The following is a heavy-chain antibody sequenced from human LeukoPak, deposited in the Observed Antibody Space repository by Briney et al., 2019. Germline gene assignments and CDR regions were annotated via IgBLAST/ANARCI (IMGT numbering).Heavy chain of an antibody. CDR1: GGSISSSSYY. CDR2: IYYSGST. D-gene: IGHD3-16*02. CDR3: ARQLYYDYVWGSYRYTGPFDY. J-gene: IGHJ4*02. Sequence: SETLSLTCTVSGGSISSSSYYWGWIRQPPGTGLEWIGSIYYSGSTYYNPSLKSRVTISVDTSKNQFSLKLSSVTAADTAVYYCARQLYYDYVWGSYRYTGPFDYWGQGTLVTVSS. V-gene: IGHV4-39*01.